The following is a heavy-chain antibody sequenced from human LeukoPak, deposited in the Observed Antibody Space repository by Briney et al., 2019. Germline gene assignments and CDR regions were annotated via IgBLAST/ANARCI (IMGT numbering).Heavy chain of an antibody. CDR1: GGSISSSSYY. CDR3: ARQASYSGSYSDY. CDR2: IYYSGST. Sequence: SETLSLTCTVSGGSISSSSYYWGWIRQPPGKGLEWIGSIYYSGSTYYNPSLKSRVTISVDTSKNQFSLKLSSVTAAGTAVYYCARQASYSGSYSDYWGQGTLVTVSS. D-gene: IGHD1-26*01. J-gene: IGHJ4*02. V-gene: IGHV4-39*01.